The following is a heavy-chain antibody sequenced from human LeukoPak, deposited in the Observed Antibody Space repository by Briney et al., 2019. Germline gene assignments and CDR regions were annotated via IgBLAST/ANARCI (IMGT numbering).Heavy chain of an antibody. Sequence: SETLSLTCTVSGGSISSSSYYWGWIRQPPGKGLEWIGSIYYSGSTYYNPSLKSRVTISVDTSKNQFSLKLSSVTAADTAVYYCARCRYGSGSYFGNYFNYWGQGTLVTVSS. CDR2: IYYSGST. D-gene: IGHD3-10*01. J-gene: IGHJ4*02. V-gene: IGHV4-39*07. CDR3: ARCRYGSGSYFGNYFNY. CDR1: GGSISSSSYY.